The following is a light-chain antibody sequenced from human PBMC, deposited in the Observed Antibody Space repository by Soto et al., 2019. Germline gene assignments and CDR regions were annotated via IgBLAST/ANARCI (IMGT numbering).Light chain of an antibody. CDR1: SWHISYI. CDR3: ETWDSNTNAVV. J-gene: IGLJ3*02. Sequence: QSVLTQSSSASASLGSSVKLTCTLSSWHISYISAWHQQQPAKAPRYLMKLVRSGTYTKGRGVPDRFSGSSSGADRYLTISNLQFDDEADYYCETWDSNTNAVVFGGGTKLTVL. V-gene: IGLV4-60*02. CDR2: LVRSGTY.